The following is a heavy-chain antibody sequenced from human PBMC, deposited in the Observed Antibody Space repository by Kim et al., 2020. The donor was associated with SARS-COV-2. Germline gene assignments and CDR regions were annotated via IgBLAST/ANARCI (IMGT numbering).Heavy chain of an antibody. J-gene: IGHJ4*02. D-gene: IGHD1-26*01. CDR3: ARRSGSYSNDY. CDR1: GDSITDNGYY. CDR2: IYYSGAT. V-gene: IGHV4-31*03. Sequence: SETLSLTCTLSGDSITDNGYYWSWIRQHPGEGLEYVGYIYYSGATYYNPSLKGRVTISVDTSKNQFSLEVRSVTAADTAVYYCARRSGSYSNDYWGQGTLVTVSS.